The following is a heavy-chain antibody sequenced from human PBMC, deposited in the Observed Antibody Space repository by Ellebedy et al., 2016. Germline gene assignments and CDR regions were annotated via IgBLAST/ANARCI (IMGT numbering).Heavy chain of an antibody. CDR1: GFTFSSYA. D-gene: IGHD3-22*01. CDR3: ARGSPIYRYYDSSGLFDY. Sequence: GESLKISXAASGFTFSSYAMSWVRQAPGKGLEWVAVISYDGSNKYYADSVKGRFTISRDNSKNTLYLQMNSLRAEDTAVYYCARGSPIYRYYDSSGLFDYWGQGTLVTVSS. V-gene: IGHV3-30-3*01. J-gene: IGHJ4*02. CDR2: ISYDGSNK.